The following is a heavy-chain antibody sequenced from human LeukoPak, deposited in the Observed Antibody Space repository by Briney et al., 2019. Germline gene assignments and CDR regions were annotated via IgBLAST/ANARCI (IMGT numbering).Heavy chain of an antibody. Sequence: PGGSLRLSCAASGFTFSSYTMNSVRQAPGKGLEWVAAISSSSRDIFYADSVKGRFSISRDNTQNSLSLQMDSLRAEDTAVYYCVREAAATLFDYWGQGTLVTVSS. CDR1: GFTFSSYT. D-gene: IGHD1-26*01. V-gene: IGHV3-21*01. CDR2: ISSSSRDI. CDR3: VREAAATLFDY. J-gene: IGHJ4*02.